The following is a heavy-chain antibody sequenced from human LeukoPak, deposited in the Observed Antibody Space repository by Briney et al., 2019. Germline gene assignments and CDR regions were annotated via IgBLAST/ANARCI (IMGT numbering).Heavy chain of an antibody. Sequence: GGSLRLSCAASGFTFSYYWMHWARQVPGKGLVWVSRIHSDGSGTTYADSVKGRFTISRDNAKNTLYLQMNSLRAEDTAVYYCAKDRGVATPEYFQHWGQGTLVTVSS. J-gene: IGHJ1*01. V-gene: IGHV3-74*01. CDR1: GFTFSYYW. CDR3: AKDRGVATPEYFQH. D-gene: IGHD3-10*01. CDR2: IHSDGSGT.